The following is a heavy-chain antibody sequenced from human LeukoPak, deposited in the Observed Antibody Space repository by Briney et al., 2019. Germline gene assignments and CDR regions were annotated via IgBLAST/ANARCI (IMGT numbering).Heavy chain of an antibody. CDR3: AGSLGPLTEY. Sequence: GGSLRLSCAASGFTFSSYSMNWVRQAPGKGLEWVSSISSSGTYKYYADSVKDRFTISRDNTQNSLYLQMNSLRAEDTAVYYCAGSLGPLTEYWGQGTLVTVSS. CDR1: GFTFSSYS. V-gene: IGHV3-21*01. CDR2: ISSSGTYK. J-gene: IGHJ4*02. D-gene: IGHD7-27*01.